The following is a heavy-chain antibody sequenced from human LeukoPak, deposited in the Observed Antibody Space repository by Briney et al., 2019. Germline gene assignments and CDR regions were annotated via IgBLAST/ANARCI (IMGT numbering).Heavy chain of an antibody. V-gene: IGHV1-69*04. J-gene: IGHJ4*02. Sequence: SVKVSCKASGGTFSSYAISWVRQAPGQGLEWMGRIIPILGIANYAQKFQGRAAITADKSTSTAYMELSSLRSEDTAVYYCARTPTNYGSGSFNDYWGQGTLVTVSS. CDR3: ARTPTNYGSGSFNDY. CDR1: GGTFSSYA. CDR2: IIPILGIA. D-gene: IGHD3-10*01.